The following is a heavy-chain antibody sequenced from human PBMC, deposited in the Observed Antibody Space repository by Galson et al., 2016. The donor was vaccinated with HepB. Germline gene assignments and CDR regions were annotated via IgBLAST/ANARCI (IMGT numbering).Heavy chain of an antibody. J-gene: IGHJ4*02. CDR2: INTNNGDA. Sequence: VSCKASGYTFIDYAMNWVRQAPGQGLEWVGWINTNNGDATYAQGFTGRFVFSMDTSVSTAFLQISSLKVDDTAVYYCARDPLALWGQGTLVTVSS. CDR1: GYTFIDYA. CDR3: ARDPLAL. V-gene: IGHV7-4-1*02.